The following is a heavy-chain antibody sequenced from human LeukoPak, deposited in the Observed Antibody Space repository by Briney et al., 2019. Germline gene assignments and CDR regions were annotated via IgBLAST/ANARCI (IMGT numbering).Heavy chain of an antibody. J-gene: IGHJ4*02. D-gene: IGHD2-2*01. V-gene: IGHV3-21*01. Sequence: GGSLRLSCAASGFTFSSYSMNWVRQAPGKGLEWVSSISSSSSYIYYADSVKGRFTISRDNAKNSLYLQMNSLRAEDTAAYYCARAAYCSSTSCYGGFDYWGQGTLVTVSS. CDR1: GFTFSSYS. CDR2: ISSSSSYI. CDR3: ARAAYCSSTSCYGGFDY.